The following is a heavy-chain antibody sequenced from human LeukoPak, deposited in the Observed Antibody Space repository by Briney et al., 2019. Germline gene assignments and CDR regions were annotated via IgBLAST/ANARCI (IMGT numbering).Heavy chain of an antibody. Sequence: GGSLGLSCSASGFTFSSYSMNWVRQAPGKGLEWVSSISSSSSYIYYADSVKGRFTISRDNAKNSLYLRMNSLRAEDTAVYYCARVSRSGDWNYDYWGQGTLVTVSS. CDR3: ARVSRSGDWNYDY. D-gene: IGHD1-1*01. CDR2: ISSSSSYI. J-gene: IGHJ4*02. CDR1: GFTFSSYS. V-gene: IGHV3-21*01.